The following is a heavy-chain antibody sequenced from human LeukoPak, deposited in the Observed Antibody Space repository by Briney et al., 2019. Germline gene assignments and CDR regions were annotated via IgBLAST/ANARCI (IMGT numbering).Heavy chain of an antibody. Sequence: GGSLRLSCAASGFTVSSNYMSWVRQAPGKGLEWVSVIYSGGSTYYADSVKGRFTISRDNSKNTLHLQMNSLRAEDTAVYYCARESIAARNTAYYYYGMDVWGQGTTVTVSS. CDR3: ARESIAARNTAYYYYGMDV. D-gene: IGHD6-6*01. V-gene: IGHV3-53*01. J-gene: IGHJ6*02. CDR2: IYSGGST. CDR1: GFTVSSNY.